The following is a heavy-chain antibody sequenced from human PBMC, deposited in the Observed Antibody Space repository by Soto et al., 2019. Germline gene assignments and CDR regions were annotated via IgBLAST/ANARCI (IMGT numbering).Heavy chain of an antibody. V-gene: IGHV1-2*04. J-gene: IGHJ3*02. CDR1: GYTFTGCY. CDR3: ARDGSSYPFDI. CDR2: IHPNSGGT. Sequence: APVKVSCKASGYTFTGCYTPYVRQTPGQGLEWMGWIHPNSGGTNYAQKFQGWVTMTRDTSISTAYMELSRLRSDDTAFYYCARDGSSYPFDIWGQGTMVTVSS. D-gene: IGHD3-16*02.